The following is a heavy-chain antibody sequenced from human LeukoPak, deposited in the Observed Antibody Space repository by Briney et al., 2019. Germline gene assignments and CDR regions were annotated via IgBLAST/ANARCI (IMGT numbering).Heavy chain of an antibody. CDR1: GYSISSGYY. D-gene: IGHD3-3*01. CDR2: IYHSGNT. Sequence: NSSETLSLTCTVSGYSISSGYYWGWIRQPPGKGLEWIGNIYHSGNTYYNPSLKSRVTISVDTSKNQFSLKLSSVTAADTAVYYCAKLGNYDLMIDYWGQGTLVTVSS. CDR3: AKLGNYDLMIDY. V-gene: IGHV4-38-2*02. J-gene: IGHJ4*02.